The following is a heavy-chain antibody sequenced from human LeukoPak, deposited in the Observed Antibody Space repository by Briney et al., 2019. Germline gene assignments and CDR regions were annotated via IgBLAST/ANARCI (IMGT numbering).Heavy chain of an antibody. CDR1: GITINSCA. Sequence: GGSLRLSCAASGITINSCAMHWVRQAPGQGLEWVSLISYDGTKTYYADSVKGRFTISRDNSKSTMFLQMKGLRAEDTAIYYCARDGGEYYLDSWGQGTLVTVSS. V-gene: IGHV3-30-3*01. CDR3: ARDGGEYYLDS. CDR2: ISYDGTKT. D-gene: IGHD2/OR15-2a*01. J-gene: IGHJ4*02.